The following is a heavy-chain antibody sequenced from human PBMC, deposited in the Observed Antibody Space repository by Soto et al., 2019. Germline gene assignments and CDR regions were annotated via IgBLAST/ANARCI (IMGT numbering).Heavy chain of an antibody. CDR3: ARDGYSYGSYYYYYGMDV. CDR1: GGTFSSYA. Sequence: QVQLVQSGAEVKKPGSSVKVPCKASGGTFSSYAISWVRQAPGQGLEWMGGIIPIFGTANYAQKFQGRVTITADESTSTAYMELSSLRSEDTAVYYCARDGYSYGSYYYYYGMDVWGQGTTVTVSS. V-gene: IGHV1-69*01. J-gene: IGHJ6*02. CDR2: IIPIFGTA. D-gene: IGHD5-18*01.